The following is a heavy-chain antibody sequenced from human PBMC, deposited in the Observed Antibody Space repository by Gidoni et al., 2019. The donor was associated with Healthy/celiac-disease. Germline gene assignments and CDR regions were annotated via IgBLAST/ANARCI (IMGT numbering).Heavy chain of an antibody. V-gene: IGHV1-24*01. D-gene: IGHD4-17*01. Sequence: QVQLVQSGAEVKKPGASVKVSCKVSGYTLTELSMHWVRQAHGKGLEWMGGFDPEDGETIYAQKFQGRVTMTEDTSTDTAYMELSSLRSEDTAVYYCATGVASDYGDSIPFDYWGQGTLVTVSS. J-gene: IGHJ4*02. CDR3: ATGVASDYGDSIPFDY. CDR2: FDPEDGET. CDR1: GYTLTELS.